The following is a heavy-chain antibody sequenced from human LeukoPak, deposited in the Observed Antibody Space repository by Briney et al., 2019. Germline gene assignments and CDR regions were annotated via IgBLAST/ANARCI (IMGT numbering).Heavy chain of an antibody. CDR1: GGSISSYY. D-gene: IGHD3-10*01. Sequence: PSETLSLTCTVSGGSISSYYWSWIRHTPGKGLEWIGSIYYSGSTYYNPSLKSRVAISVDTSKNQFSLKLSSVTAADTAVYYCARLPTDYYGSGSPDGWGQGTLVTVSS. J-gene: IGHJ4*02. V-gene: IGHV4-39*01. CDR3: ARLPTDYYGSGSPDG. CDR2: IYYSGST.